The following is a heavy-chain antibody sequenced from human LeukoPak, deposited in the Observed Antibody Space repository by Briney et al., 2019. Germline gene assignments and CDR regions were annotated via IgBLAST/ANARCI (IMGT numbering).Heavy chain of an antibody. D-gene: IGHD3-10*01. V-gene: IGHV1-8*02. CDR3: ARGKRVGELLYG. J-gene: IGHJ4*02. CDR1: GGTFSSYA. CDR2: MNPDSGNT. Sequence: ASVKVSCKASGGTFSSYAISWVRQATGQGLEWMGWMNPDSGNTGYAQKFQGRVTMTRNTSINTAYMELTSLTSEDTAVYYCARGKRVGELLYGWGQGTLVTVSS.